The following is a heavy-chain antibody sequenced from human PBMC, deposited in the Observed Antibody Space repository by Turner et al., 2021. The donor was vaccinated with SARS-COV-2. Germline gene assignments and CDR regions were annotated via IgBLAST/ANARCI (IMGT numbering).Heavy chain of an antibody. D-gene: IGHD5-18*01. CDR3: ASPDTAMVTWPQGFDY. V-gene: IGHV4-39*01. CDR2: IYYSVST. J-gene: IGHJ4*02. CDR1: GGSISSSSYY. Sequence: QLQLQESGPGLVKPSETLSLTCSVSGGSISSSSYYCGWIRQPPGKGLEWIGSIYYSVSTYYNPSLKSRVTISVDTSKNQFSLKLSSVTAADTAVYYCASPDTAMVTWPQGFDYWGQGTLVTVSS.